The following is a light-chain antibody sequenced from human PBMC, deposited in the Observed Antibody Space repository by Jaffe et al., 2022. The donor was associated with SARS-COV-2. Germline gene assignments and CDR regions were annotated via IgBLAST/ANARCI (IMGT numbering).Light chain of an antibody. CDR2: GAS. CDR1: QSVSSY. V-gene: IGKV3-20*01. Sequence: ESVLTQSPGTLSLSPGERATLSCRASQSVSSYLAWYQQKPGQAPRLLIYGASSRATGIPDRFGGSGSGTDFTLTISRLEPEDFAVYYCQQYGSSPFTFGPGTKVEIK. J-gene: IGKJ3*01. CDR3: QQYGSSPFT.